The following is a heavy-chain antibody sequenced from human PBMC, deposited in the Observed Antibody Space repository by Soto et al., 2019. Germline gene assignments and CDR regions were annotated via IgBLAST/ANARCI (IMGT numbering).Heavy chain of an antibody. D-gene: IGHD2-8*02. Sequence: EVQLVESGGGLVQPGGSLRLSCAASGFTLSDHYMDWVRQAPGKGLEWVARSRNKDHSYSTEYAASVKGRFTISRDDSQYSLYLLMTSLKAEDTAVYYCVRGHWSFDYWGQGTVVTVSS. J-gene: IGHJ4*02. CDR3: VRGHWSFDY. V-gene: IGHV3-72*01. CDR2: SRNKDHSYST. CDR1: GFTLSDHY.